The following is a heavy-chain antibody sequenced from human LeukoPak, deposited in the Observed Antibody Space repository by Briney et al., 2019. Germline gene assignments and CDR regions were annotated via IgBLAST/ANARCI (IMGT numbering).Heavy chain of an antibody. Sequence: GASVKVSCKASGYTFTSYYMHWVRQAPGQGLEWMGIINPSGGSTSYAQKFQGRVTMTRDTSTSTVYMELSSLRSEDTAVYYCARDRVQSWYVAGENGMDVWGQGTTVTVSS. D-gene: IGHD6-13*01. CDR1: GYTFTSYY. V-gene: IGHV1-46*01. CDR2: INPSGGST. CDR3: ARDRVQSWYVAGENGMDV. J-gene: IGHJ6*02.